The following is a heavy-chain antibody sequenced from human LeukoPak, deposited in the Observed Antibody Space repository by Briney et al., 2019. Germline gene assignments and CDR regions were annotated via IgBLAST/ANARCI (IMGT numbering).Heavy chain of an antibody. J-gene: IGHJ6*02. CDR1: GYTFTSYD. CDR2: IIPIFGTA. V-gene: IGHV1-69*13. Sequence: GASVKVSCNASGYTFTSYDVNWVRQATGQGLEWMGGIIPIFGTANYAQKFQGRVTITADESTSTAYMELSSLRSEDTAVYYCARRFRDDSYYYYGMDVWGQGTTVTVSS. D-gene: IGHD3-10*01. CDR3: ARRFRDDSYYYYGMDV.